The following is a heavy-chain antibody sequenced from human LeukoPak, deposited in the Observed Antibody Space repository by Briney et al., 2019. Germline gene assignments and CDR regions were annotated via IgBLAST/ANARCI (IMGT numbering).Heavy chain of an antibody. CDR3: ARGDNLGY. J-gene: IGHJ4*02. Sequence: GGSLRLSCAASGFTFSSYAMSWVRQAPGKGLEWVSGISWNSGSIGYADSVKGRFTISRDNAKNSLYLQMNSLRAEDTALYYCARGDNLGYWGQGTLVTVSS. CDR2: ISWNSGSI. V-gene: IGHV3-9*01. CDR1: GFTFSSYA.